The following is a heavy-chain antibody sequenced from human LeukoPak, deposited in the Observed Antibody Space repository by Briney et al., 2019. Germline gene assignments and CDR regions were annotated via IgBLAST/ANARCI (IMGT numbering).Heavy chain of an antibody. CDR1: GGTFSSYA. V-gene: IGHV1-69*05. D-gene: IGHD5/OR15-5a*01. J-gene: IGHJ4*02. Sequence: GASVKVSCKASGGTFSSYAISWVRQAPGQGLEWMGGIIPIFGTANYAQKFQGRVTITTDESTSTAYMELSSLRSEDTAVYYCARDSEEVSALDYWGQGTLVTVSS. CDR2: IIPIFGTA. CDR3: ARDSEEVSALDY.